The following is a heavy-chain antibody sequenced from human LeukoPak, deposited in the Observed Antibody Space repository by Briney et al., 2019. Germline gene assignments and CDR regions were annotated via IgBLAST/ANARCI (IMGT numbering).Heavy chain of an antibody. CDR2: IHYSGTT. J-gene: IGHJ4*02. D-gene: IGHD1-26*01. CDR3: ARASGDY. V-gene: IGHV4-59*01. CDR1: GGSISAYY. Sequence: SETLSLTCTVSGGSISAYYWSWIRQPPGKGLEWIGYIHYSGTTNYYPSLKSRVTIALDTSKNQFSLKLNSVTAADTAVYYCARASGDYWGQGTLVTVSS.